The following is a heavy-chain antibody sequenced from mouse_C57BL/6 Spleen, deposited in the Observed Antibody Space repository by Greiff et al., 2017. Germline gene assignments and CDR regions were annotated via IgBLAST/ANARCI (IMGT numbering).Heavy chain of an antibody. CDR2: INPNYGTT. J-gene: IGHJ4*01. CDR1: GYSFTDYN. V-gene: IGHV1-39*01. Sequence: VHVKQSGPELVKPGASVKISCKASGYSFTDYNMNWVKQSNGKSLEWIGVINPNYGTTSYNQKFKGKATLTVDQSSSTAYMQLNSLTSEDSAVYYCARRIIYDYDYAMDYWGQGTSVTVSS. D-gene: IGHD2-4*01. CDR3: ARRIIYDYDYAMDY.